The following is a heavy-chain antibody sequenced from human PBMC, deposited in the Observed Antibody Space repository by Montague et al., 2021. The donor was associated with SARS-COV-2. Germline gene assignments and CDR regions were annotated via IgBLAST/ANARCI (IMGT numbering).Heavy chain of an antibody. CDR2: IYISGST. D-gene: IGHD2-2*01. Sequence: SETLSLTCTFSGGSSSNYYWSWIRQPAGKGLEWIGHIYISGSTNYNPSLKSRVTMSVDTSKNQFSLKLSSVTAADTAVYYCARQRCSSTSCYDYGMDVWGQGTTVTVSS. CDR3: ARQRCSSTSCYDYGMDV. V-gene: IGHV4-4*07. J-gene: IGHJ6*02. CDR1: GGSSSNYY.